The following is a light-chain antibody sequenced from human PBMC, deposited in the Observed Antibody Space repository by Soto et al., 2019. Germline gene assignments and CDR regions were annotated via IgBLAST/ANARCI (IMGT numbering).Light chain of an antibody. V-gene: IGKV1-39*01. CDR3: QQTYSTPYT. CDR2: TSG. Sequence: IHMNQSPSSLSASVGDRVTITCRASQRITTYLNWYQQKSGEAPKLLISTSGTLQRGVPSRFTGSGSGTDFTLTITSLQPADFATYFCQQTYSTPYTFGQGTKLEIK. CDR1: QRITTY. J-gene: IGKJ2*01.